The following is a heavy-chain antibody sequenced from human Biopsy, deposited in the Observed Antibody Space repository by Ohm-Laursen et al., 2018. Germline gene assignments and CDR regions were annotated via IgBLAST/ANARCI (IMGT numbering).Heavy chain of an antibody. J-gene: IGHJ4*02. CDR2: IYSGGNT. CDR3: ARGRRASGWPYFDS. V-gene: IGHV4-59*07. D-gene: IGHD6-19*01. Sequence: SDTLSLTCTVSDGSINSYYWNWIRQSPGQGLEYIGFIYSGGNTNYNPSLKNRVTMSVDTSKNQFYLKLYSVTAADTAVYYCARGRRASGWPYFDSWGQGTLVTVSS. CDR1: DGSINSYY.